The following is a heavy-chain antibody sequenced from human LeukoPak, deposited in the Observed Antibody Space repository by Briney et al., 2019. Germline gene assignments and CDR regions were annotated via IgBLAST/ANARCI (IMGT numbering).Heavy chain of an antibody. D-gene: IGHD3-22*01. CDR2: INPNSGGT. J-gene: IGHJ4*02. CDR1: GYTVTGYY. V-gene: IGHV1-2*02. CDR3: ARDDSSGYIDY. Sequence: ASVKASCKASGYTVTGYYMHWVRQSPRQRLEWMGWINPNSGGTNYAQKFQGRVTMTRDTSISTAYMELSRLRSDDTAVYYCARDDSSGYIDYWGQGTLVTVSS.